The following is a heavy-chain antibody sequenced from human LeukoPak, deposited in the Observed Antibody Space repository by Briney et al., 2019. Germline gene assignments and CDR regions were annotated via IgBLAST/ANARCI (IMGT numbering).Heavy chain of an antibody. CDR3: VRGIAAAGLYFDY. CDR2: IYNSGTT. Sequence: SETLFLTCTVSGYSITSFYWSWIRQPPGKGLEWIGYIYNSGTTNYNPSLKSRVTISVDTSKNQFSLKLRSVTAADTAVYYFVRGIAAAGLYFDYWGQGTLVTVSS. J-gene: IGHJ4*02. V-gene: IGHV4-59*01. CDR1: GYSITSFY. D-gene: IGHD6-13*01.